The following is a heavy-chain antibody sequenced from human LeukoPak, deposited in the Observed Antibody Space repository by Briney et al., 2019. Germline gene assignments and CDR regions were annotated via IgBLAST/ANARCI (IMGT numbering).Heavy chain of an antibody. CDR1: GGTFSSYA. Sequence: ASVKVSCKASGGTFSSYAISWVRQAPGQGLEWMGRIIPILGIANYAQKFQGRVTITADKSTSTAYMELSSLRSEDTAVYYCARMMGVDSSGWYDSGWSQGTLVTVSS. CDR2: IIPILGIA. V-gene: IGHV1-69*04. J-gene: IGHJ4*02. D-gene: IGHD6-19*01. CDR3: ARMMGVDSSGWYDSG.